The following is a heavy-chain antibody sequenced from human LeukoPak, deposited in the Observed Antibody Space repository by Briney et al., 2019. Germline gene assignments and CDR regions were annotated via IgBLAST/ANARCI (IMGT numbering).Heavy chain of an antibody. D-gene: IGHD3-10*02. Sequence: GRSLRLSCAASGFTFSSYEMNWVRQAPGEGLEWGSYISSCGSTIYYADSVKGRFTISRDNAKNSLYLQMNSLRAEDTAVYYCAELGITMIGGVWGKGTTVTISS. CDR3: AELGITMIGGV. CDR1: GFTFSSYE. CDR2: ISSCGSTI. J-gene: IGHJ6*04. V-gene: IGHV3-48*03.